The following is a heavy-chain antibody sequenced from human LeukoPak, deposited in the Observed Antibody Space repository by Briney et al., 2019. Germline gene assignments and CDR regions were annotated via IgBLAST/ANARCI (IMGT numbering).Heavy chain of an antibody. Sequence: PSETLSLTCTVSGGSISSNSNYWAWIRQPPGRGLEWIGSISYGGSTYYSPSLESRVTISVDTSKNQFSLRLSSVTAADTAMYYCARQALWFFDHWGQGTLVTVSS. J-gene: IGHJ4*02. CDR3: ARQALWFFDH. V-gene: IGHV4-39*01. D-gene: IGHD2-21*01. CDR1: GGSISSNSNY. CDR2: ISYGGST.